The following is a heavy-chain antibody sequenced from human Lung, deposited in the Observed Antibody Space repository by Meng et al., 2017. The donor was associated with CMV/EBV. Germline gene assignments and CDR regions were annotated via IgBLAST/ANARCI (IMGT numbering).Heavy chain of an antibody. J-gene: IGHJ4*02. CDR3: AKTSAAARVYYFDY. V-gene: IGHV3-23*01. Sequence: GGSLRLXCAASGFTSSNYAINWVRQAPGKGLEWVSAISGTGATTYYADSVRGRFTISRDNSKNPVHLQMNSLRAEDTAMYYCAKTSAAARVYYFDYWGPGTXVTVSS. D-gene: IGHD6-13*01. CDR1: GFTSSNYA. CDR2: ISGTGATT.